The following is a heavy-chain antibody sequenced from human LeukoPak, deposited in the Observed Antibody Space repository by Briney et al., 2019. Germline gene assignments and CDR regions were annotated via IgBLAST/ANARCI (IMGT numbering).Heavy chain of an antibody. D-gene: IGHD4-11*01. CDR3: ARGVYSNQPTKYGMDV. Sequence: SQTLSLTCAISGDSVSDNIAAWNWIRQSPSRGLEWLGRTYYRSKWLNDYAVSVKGRITINPDTSKNQFSLQLNSVTPEDTAVYYSARGVYSNQPTKYGMDVWGQGTKVTVSS. CDR2: TYYRSKWLN. CDR1: GDSVSDNIAA. V-gene: IGHV6-1*01. J-gene: IGHJ6*02.